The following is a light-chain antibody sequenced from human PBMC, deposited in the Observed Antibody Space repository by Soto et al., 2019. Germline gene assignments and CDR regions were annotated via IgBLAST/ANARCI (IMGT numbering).Light chain of an antibody. CDR1: QTVRSN. CDR2: RAS. J-gene: IGKJ1*01. CDR3: QQYNSWPRT. V-gene: IGKV3-15*01. Sequence: EIVMTQSPATLSVSPGDTATLSCRASQTVRSNLAWYQQKPGQAPRLLIYRASTRAAGIAARFIGSGSGTEFTLIISSLQSEDFALYYCQQYNSWPRTFGQGTKVEIK.